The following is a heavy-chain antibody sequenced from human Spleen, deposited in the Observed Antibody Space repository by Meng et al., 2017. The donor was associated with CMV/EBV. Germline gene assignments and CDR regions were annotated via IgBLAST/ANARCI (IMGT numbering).Heavy chain of an antibody. D-gene: IGHD3-3*01. CDR1: GGSVSSRSYY. V-gene: IGHV4-61*01. Sequence: SETLSLTCTVSGGSVSSRSYYWSWIRQPPGKGLEWIGYINYSGSTNYNPSLKSRVTISLDTSKKQFSLRLSSVTAADTAVYYCARETIFGAIDAFDIWGQGTMVTVSS. CDR3: ARETIFGAIDAFDI. CDR2: INYSGST. J-gene: IGHJ3*02.